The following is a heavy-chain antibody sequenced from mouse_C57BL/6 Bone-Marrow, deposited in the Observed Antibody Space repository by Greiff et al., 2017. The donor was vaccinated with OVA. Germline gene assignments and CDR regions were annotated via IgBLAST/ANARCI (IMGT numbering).Heavy chain of an antibody. J-gene: IGHJ2*01. D-gene: IGHD1-1*01. Sequence: EVKLMESGGGLVKPGGSLKLSCAASGFTFSDYGMHWVRQAPEKGLEWVAYISSGSSTIYYADTVKGRFTISRDNAKNTLFLQMTSLRSEDTAMYYCARNYYYGSSPYYFDYWGQGTTLTVSS. CDR2: ISSGSSTI. V-gene: IGHV5-17*01. CDR3: ARNYYYGSSPYYFDY. CDR1: GFTFSDYG.